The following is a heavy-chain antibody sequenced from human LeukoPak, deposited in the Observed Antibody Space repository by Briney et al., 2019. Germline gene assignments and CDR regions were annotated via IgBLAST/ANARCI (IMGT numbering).Heavy chain of an antibody. CDR1: GGSISSYY. Sequence: SETLSLTCTVSGGSISSYYWSWIRQPAGKGLEWIGRIYTSGSTNYNPSLKSRVTISVDKSKNQFSLKLSSVTAADTAVYHCARVLSYYDSSGYLNYYYMDVWGKGTTVTVSS. CDR2: IYTSGST. CDR3: ARVLSYYDSSGYLNYYYMDV. J-gene: IGHJ6*03. D-gene: IGHD3-22*01. V-gene: IGHV4-4*07.